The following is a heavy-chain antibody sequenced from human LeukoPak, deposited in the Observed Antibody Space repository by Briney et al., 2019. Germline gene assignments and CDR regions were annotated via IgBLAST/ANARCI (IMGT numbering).Heavy chain of an antibody. J-gene: IGHJ3*02. CDR1: GFTFSSYS. CDR3: ARNGWIQLWPSDAFDI. D-gene: IGHD5-18*01. CDR2: ISSSSSYI. V-gene: IGHV3-21*01. Sequence: GGSLRLSCAASGFTFSSYSMNWVRQAPGKGLEWVSSISSSSSYIYYADSVKGRFTISRDNAKNSLYLQMNSLRAEDTAVYYCARNGWIQLWPSDAFDIWGQGTMVTVSS.